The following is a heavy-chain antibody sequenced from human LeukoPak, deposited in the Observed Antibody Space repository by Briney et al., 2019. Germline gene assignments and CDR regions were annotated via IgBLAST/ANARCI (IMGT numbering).Heavy chain of an antibody. V-gene: IGHV3-49*04. CDR2: IRSKAYGGTT. J-gene: IGHJ4*02. CDR3: VGEYFDH. Sequence: GGSLRLSCTASGFTFGDYTMNWVRQAPGKGLEWVGLIRSKAYGGTTGYAASVKGRFIISRDDSKSIAYLQMNSLKTEDTAVYYCVGEYFDHWGQGTLVTVSS. CDR1: GFTFGDYT. D-gene: IGHD3-10*01.